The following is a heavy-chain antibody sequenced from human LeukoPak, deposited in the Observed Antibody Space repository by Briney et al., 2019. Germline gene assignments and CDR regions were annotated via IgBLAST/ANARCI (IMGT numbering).Heavy chain of an antibody. CDR3: ARDLPNYYDSSGYYSNTFDY. D-gene: IGHD3-22*01. V-gene: IGHV6-1*01. Sequence: SQTLSLTCAISGDSVSSNSAAWNWIRQSPSRGLEWLGRTYYRSKWYNDYAVSVKSRISINPDTSKNQSSLQLNSVTPEDTAVYYCARDLPNYYDSSGYYSNTFDYWGQGTLVTVSS. J-gene: IGHJ4*02. CDR1: GDSVSSNSAA. CDR2: TYYRSKWYN.